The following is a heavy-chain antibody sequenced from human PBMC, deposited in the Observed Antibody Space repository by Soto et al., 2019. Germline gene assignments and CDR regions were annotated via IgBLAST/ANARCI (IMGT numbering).Heavy chain of an antibody. CDR3: ARAGYDTILTAHPYGMDL. CDR1: GYSVTSSDYY. D-gene: IGHD3-9*01. J-gene: IGHJ6*02. Sequence: SETLSLTCSVSGYSVTSSDYYWAWIRQPPGKGLEWIGSMFYSGLTYYNPSLKSRVTLSVDTSKNQFSVRLNSVTAADTGVYYCARAGYDTILTAHPYGMDLWGQGTTVTVSS. V-gene: IGHV4-39*01. CDR2: MFYSGLT.